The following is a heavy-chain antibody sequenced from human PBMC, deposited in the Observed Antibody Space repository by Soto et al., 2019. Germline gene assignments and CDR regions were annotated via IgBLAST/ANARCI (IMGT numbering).Heavy chain of an antibody. D-gene: IGHD3-9*01. V-gene: IGHV1-69*13. J-gene: IGHJ6*02. Sequence: ASVKVSCKASGGTFSSYAISWVRQAPGQGLEWMGGIIPIFGTANYAQKFQGRVTITADESTSTAYMELSSLRSEDTAVYYCARAILYPYYDILTGYYTPTDYYYYYYGMDVWGQGTTVTVSS. CDR2: IIPIFGTA. CDR1: GGTFSSYA. CDR3: ARAILYPYYDILTGYYTPTDYYYYYYGMDV.